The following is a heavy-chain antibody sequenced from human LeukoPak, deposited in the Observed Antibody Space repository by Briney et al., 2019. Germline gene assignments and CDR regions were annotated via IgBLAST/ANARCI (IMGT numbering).Heavy chain of an antibody. J-gene: IGHJ4*02. Sequence: ASVKLSCNASGYSFTTYCIMWVRQAAGHGLEWMGWINGCDGDTKSVEDERGRVAMTTDTSTTTADMELRSLTPDDTAVYYCARDADGSETLLDYWGQGTLLIVSS. CDR2: INGCDGDT. D-gene: IGHD3-10*01. CDR3: ARDADGSETLLDY. CDR1: GYSFTTYC. V-gene: IGHV1-18*01.